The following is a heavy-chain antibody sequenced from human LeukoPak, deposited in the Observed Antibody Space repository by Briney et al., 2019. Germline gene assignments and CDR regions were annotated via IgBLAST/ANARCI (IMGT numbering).Heavy chain of an antibody. CDR3: ARGGFITGSKAYFFDC. V-gene: IGHV4-4*07. J-gene: IGHJ4*02. CDR1: GGSVKSYY. CDR2: ISSSGST. D-gene: IGHD1-7*01. Sequence: SETLSLTCTVSGGSVKSYYWSWIRQPAGKGLEWIGRISSSGSTNYNPSLKSRVTISVATSKNQFSLRLSSVTAADTAVYYCARGGFITGSKAYFFDCWGQGTLVTVSS.